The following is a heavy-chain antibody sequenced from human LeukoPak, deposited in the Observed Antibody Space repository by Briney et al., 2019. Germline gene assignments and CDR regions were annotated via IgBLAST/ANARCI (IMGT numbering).Heavy chain of an antibody. Sequence: GGSLRLSCAASGFTFSSYAMSWVRQAPGKGLGWVSAISGSGGSTYYADSVKGRFTISRDNSKNTLYLQMNSLKTEDTAVYYCTRDFPDYYDSSGYYYRDYWGQGTLVTVSS. D-gene: IGHD3-22*01. CDR1: GFTFSSYA. V-gene: IGHV3-23*01. CDR3: TRDFPDYYDSSGYYYRDY. J-gene: IGHJ4*02. CDR2: ISGSGGST.